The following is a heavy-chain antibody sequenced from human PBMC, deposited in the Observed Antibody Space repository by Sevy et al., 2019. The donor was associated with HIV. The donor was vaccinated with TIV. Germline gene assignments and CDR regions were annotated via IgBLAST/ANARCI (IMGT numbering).Heavy chain of an antibody. CDR3: VKDPPGGPREPAYYYYGMDV. V-gene: IGHV3-64D*06. CDR1: GFTFSSYA. D-gene: IGHD1-26*01. J-gene: IGHJ6*02. CDR2: ISSNGGST. Sequence: GGSLRLSCSASGFTFSSYAMHWVRQAPGKGLEYVSAISSNGGSTYYADSVKGRFTISRDNSKNTLYLQMSSRRAEDTAVYYCVKDPPGGPREPAYYYYGMDVWGQGTTVTVSS.